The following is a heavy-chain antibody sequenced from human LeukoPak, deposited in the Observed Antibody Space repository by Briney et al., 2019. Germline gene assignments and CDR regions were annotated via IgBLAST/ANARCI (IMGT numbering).Heavy chain of an antibody. CDR3: ARIHRYCSGGACYVLDN. CDR1: GGSVRGYY. Sequence: PSETLSLTCVVSGGSVRGYYWGWIRQPPGRGLEWIGYVYYSGSTNYNPSFKSRITISVDTSRNQFSLQLSSVTAADTAVYYCARIHRYCSGGACYVLDNWGQGTLVAVSS. CDR2: VYYSGST. J-gene: IGHJ4*02. D-gene: IGHD2-15*01. V-gene: IGHV4-59*02.